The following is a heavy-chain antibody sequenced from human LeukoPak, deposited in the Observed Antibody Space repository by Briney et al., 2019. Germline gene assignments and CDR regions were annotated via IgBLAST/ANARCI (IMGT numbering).Heavy chain of an antibody. CDR2: INPNSGGT. CDR1: GYTFTGYY. CDR3: AREAGTTGYYYGMDV. D-gene: IGHD1-1*01. Sequence: ASVKVSCKASGYTFTGYYMHWVRQAPGQGLEWMGWINPNSGGTNYAQKLQGRVTMTTDTSTSTAYMELRSLRSDDTAVYYCAREAGTTGYYYGMDVWGQGTTVTVSS. V-gene: IGHV1-2*02. J-gene: IGHJ6*02.